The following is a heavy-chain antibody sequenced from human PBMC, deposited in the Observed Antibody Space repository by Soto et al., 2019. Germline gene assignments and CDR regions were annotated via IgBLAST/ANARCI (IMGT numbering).Heavy chain of an antibody. J-gene: IGHJ5*02. V-gene: IGHV4-59*01. CDR2: IYYSGST. Sequence: SETLSLTCTVSGGSISSYYWSWIRQPPGKGLEWIGYIYYSGSTNYNPSLKSRVTISVDTSKNQFSLKLSSVTAADTAVYYCVRSGRRGHNRIYPWGQGTLVTVSA. CDR1: GGSISSYY. CDR3: VRSGRRGHNRIYP.